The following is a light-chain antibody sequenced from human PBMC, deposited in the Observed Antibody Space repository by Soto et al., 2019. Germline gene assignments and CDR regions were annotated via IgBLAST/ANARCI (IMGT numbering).Light chain of an antibody. CDR2: RND. J-gene: IGLJ3*02. Sequence: QSALTQPPSTSGTPGQRVSISCSGNNSNVGRNFVYWYQQLPGTAPRLLIYRNDQRPSGVPDRFSGSKSGTSASLAISGLRPEDEADYSCATWDDSLSGPVFGGGTKVTVL. CDR3: ATWDDSLSGPV. V-gene: IGLV1-47*01. CDR1: NSNVGRNF.